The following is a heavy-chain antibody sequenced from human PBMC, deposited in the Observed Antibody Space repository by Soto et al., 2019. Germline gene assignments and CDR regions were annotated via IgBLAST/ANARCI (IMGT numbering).Heavy chain of an antibody. J-gene: IGHJ6*02. CDR3: TTLNYGVDV. CDR2: IKSKTDGGAT. Sequence: GGSLRLSCAASVFTFSNTWMSWVRQAPGRGLEWVGHIKSKTDGGATDYAAPVKGRFTVSRDDSKNTLYLQMNSLKTEDTAVYYCTTLNYGVDVWGQGTTVTVSS. CDR1: VFTFSNTW. V-gene: IGHV3-15*01.